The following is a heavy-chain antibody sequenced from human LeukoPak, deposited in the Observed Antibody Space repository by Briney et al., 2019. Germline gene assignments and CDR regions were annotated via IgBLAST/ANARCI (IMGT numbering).Heavy chain of an antibody. Sequence: SETLSLTCTVSGGSISSYYWSWIRQPPGKGLEWIGYICYSGSTNYNPSLKSRVTISVDTSKNQFSLKLSSVTAADTAVYYCARGPPGGYYYGMDVWGQGTTVTVSS. D-gene: IGHD2-15*01. CDR1: GGSISSYY. V-gene: IGHV4-59*01. CDR3: ARGPPGGYYYGMDV. J-gene: IGHJ6*02. CDR2: ICYSGST.